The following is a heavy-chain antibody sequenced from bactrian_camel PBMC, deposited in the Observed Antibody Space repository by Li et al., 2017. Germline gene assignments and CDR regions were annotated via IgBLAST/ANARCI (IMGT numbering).Heavy chain of an antibody. CDR2: IEIDGNS. CDR3: AARGGALGLPSNAFRY. CDR1: EVIDGSNC. Sequence: HVQLVESGGGSVQAGGSSRLSCAASEVIDGSNCMGWFRQRPGKEREGVAVIEIDGNSRYADSVKGRFTASLDSASNTASLQMNSLKPEDTAMYYCAARGGALGLPSNAFRYWGQGTQVTVS. D-gene: IGHD1*01. V-gene: IGHV3S53*01. J-gene: IGHJ4*01.